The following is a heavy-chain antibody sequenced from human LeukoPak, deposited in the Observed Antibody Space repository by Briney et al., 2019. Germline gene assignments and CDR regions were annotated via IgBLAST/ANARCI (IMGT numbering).Heavy chain of an antibody. D-gene: IGHD4-23*01. CDR2: IKSKTDGGTT. J-gene: IGHJ6*03. CDR1: GFTFSNAW. Sequence: PGGSLRLSCAASGFTFSNAWMSWVRQAPGKGLEWVGRIKSKTDGGTTDYAAPVKGRFTISRDDSKNTLYLQMNSLKTEDTAVYYCTTADGGNSVYYYYYMDVWGKGTTVTISS. CDR3: TTADGGNSVYYYYYMDV. V-gene: IGHV3-15*01.